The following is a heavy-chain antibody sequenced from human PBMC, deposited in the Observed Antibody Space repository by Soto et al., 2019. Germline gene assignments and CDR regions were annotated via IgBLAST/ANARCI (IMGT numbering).Heavy chain of an antibody. V-gene: IGHV2-5*02. J-gene: IGHJ4*02. D-gene: IGHD6-19*01. CDR3: AHLVVAGFGYYFDY. CDR2: IYWDDDK. Sequence: QITLKESGPTLVKPTQTLTLTCTFSGFSLSSTRMAVGWIRQPPGKALEWLALIYWDDDKRYSPFLNSRLTIPKDTSKNQVVLTMSNMDPVEPARYYRAHLVVAGFGYYFDYWGQGTLVTVSS. CDR1: GFSLSSTRMA.